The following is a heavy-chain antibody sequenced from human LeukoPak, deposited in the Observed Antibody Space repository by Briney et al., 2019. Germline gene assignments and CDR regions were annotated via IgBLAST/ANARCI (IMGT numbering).Heavy chain of an antibody. D-gene: IGHD3-16*02. Sequence: SVKVSCKASGGTFSSYAISWVRQAPGQGLEWMGGIIPIFGTANYAQKFQGRVTITTDESTSTAYMELSSLRSEDTAVYYCARGVYYDYVWGSYRVYYFDYWGQGTLVTVSS. CDR1: GGTFSSYA. J-gene: IGHJ4*02. V-gene: IGHV1-69*05. CDR2: IIPIFGTA. CDR3: ARGVYYDYVWGSYRVYYFDY.